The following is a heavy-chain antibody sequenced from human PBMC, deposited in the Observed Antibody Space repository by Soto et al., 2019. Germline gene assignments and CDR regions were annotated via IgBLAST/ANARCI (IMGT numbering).Heavy chain of an antibody. V-gene: IGHV4-59*01. CDR2: IYYSGST. Sequence: SETLSLTCTVSGGSISSYYWSWIRQPPGKGLEWIGYIYYSGSTNYNPSLKSRVTISVDTSKNQFSLKLSSVTAADTAVYYCARSAYDYVWGSYRYELWYYFYYWGQGSLVTVSS. CDR1: GGSISSYY. CDR3: ARSAYDYVWGSYRYELWYYFYY. J-gene: IGHJ4*02. D-gene: IGHD3-16*02.